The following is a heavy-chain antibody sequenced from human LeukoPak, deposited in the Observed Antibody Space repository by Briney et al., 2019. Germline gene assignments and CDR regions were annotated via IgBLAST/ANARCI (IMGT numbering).Heavy chain of an antibody. CDR2: IGGSGTRT. D-gene: IGHD6-13*01. J-gene: IGHJ5*02. Sequence: PGGSLRLSCSASGFTFTTYGMNWVRQAPGKGLEWVSGIGGSGTRTYYADSVKGRFTISRDNAKNSLYLQMNSLRAEDTAVYYCAREGRVYRYSSSWYPTPSWFDPWGQGTLVTVSS. CDR3: AREGRVYRYSSSWYPTPSWFDP. CDR1: GFTFTTYG. V-gene: IGHV3-21*06.